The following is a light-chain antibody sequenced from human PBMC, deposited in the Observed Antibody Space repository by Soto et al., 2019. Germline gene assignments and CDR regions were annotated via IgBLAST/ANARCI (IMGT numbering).Light chain of an antibody. CDR1: SSNIGAGYD. CDR3: QSYDSSLSVVL. CDR2: GNS. V-gene: IGLV1-40*01. Sequence: QAVLTQPPSVSGAPGQRVTISCTGSSSNIGAGYDVHWYQQLPGTAPKLLIYGNSNRPSGVPDRFSGSKSGTSASLAITGLQAEDEADDYCQSYDSSLSVVLFGGGTQLTVL. J-gene: IGLJ2*01.